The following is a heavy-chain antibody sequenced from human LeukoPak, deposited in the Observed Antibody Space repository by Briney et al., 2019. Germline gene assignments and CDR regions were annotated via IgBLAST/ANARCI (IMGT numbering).Heavy chain of an antibody. Sequence: GGSLRLSCAASGFTFSSYWMSWVRQAPGKGLEWVANIKQDGSEKYYVDSVEGRFTISRDNAKNSLYLQMNSLRAEDTAVYYCARDGDGYNWDYFDYWGQGTLVTVSS. CDR2: IKQDGSEK. J-gene: IGHJ4*02. CDR1: GFTFSSYW. CDR3: ARDGDGYNWDYFDY. D-gene: IGHD5-24*01. V-gene: IGHV3-7*03.